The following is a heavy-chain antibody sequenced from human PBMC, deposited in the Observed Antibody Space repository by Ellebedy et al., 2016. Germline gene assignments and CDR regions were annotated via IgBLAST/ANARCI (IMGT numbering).Heavy chain of an antibody. Sequence: SETLSLXXTVSGGSISSGSYYWSWIRQPAGKGLEWIGRIYTSGSTNYNPSLKSRVTMSVDTSKNQFSLKLSSVTAADTAVYYCARDRLNMGLTYYYYYGMDVWGQGTTVTVSS. CDR3: ARDRLNMGLTYYYYYGMDV. CDR2: IYTSGST. J-gene: IGHJ6*02. D-gene: IGHD3/OR15-3a*01. CDR1: GGSISSGSYY. V-gene: IGHV4-61*02.